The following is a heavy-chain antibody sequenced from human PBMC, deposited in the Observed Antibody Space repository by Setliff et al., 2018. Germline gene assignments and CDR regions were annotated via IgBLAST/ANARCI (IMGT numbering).Heavy chain of an antibody. Sequence: GGSLRLSCAASGFTVSSNYMSWVRQAPGKGLEWVSVIYSDGSTYYADSVKGRFTISRDNSKNTLYLQMNSLRAEDTAVYYCARWAYYYYYMDVWGKGTTVTVSS. CDR1: GFTVSSNY. J-gene: IGHJ6*03. CDR2: IYSDGST. V-gene: IGHV3-53*01. CDR3: ARWAYYYYYMDV.